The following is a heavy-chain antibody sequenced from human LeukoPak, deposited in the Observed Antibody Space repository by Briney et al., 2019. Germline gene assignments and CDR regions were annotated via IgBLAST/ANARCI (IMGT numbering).Heavy chain of an antibody. D-gene: IGHD3-9*01. CDR2: IYYSGST. CDR3: ARERNDILTGYFEGGFDP. V-gene: IGHV4-59*01. CDR1: GGSISSYY. Sequence: SETLSLTCTVSGGSISSYYWSWIRQPPGKGLEWIGYIYYSGSTNYNPSLKSRVTISVDTSKNQFSLKLSSVTAADTAVYYCARERNDILTGYFEGGFDPWGQGTLVTVSS. J-gene: IGHJ5*02.